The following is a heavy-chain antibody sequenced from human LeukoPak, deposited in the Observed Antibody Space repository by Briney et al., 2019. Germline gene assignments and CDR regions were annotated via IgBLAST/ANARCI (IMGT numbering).Heavy chain of an antibody. J-gene: IGHJ6*02. CDR2: ISVYNGDT. V-gene: IGHV1-18*01. CDR1: GYTFTTYG. D-gene: IGHD5-18*01. CDR3: ASHVDTAMVTLLQDYYGMDV. Sequence: ASVKASCKPTGYTFTTYGISWVRQAPGQGLEWMGWISVYNGDTKYAQKFQGRVTMTRDTSISTAYMELSRLRSDDTAVYYCASHVDTAMVTLLQDYYGMDVWGQGTTVTVSS.